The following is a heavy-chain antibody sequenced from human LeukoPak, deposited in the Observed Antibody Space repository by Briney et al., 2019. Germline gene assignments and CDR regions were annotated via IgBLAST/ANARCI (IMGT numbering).Heavy chain of an antibody. CDR2: ISYDGSNK. V-gene: IGHV3-30*04. D-gene: IGHD4-11*01. CDR3: ARGGGDYSNYGFDY. J-gene: IGHJ4*02. CDR1: GFTFSSYA. Sequence: GSLRLSCAASGFTFSSYAMHWVRQAPGRGLEWVAVISYDGSNKYYADSVKGRFTISRDNSKNTLYLQMNSLRAEDTAVYYCARGGGDYSNYGFDYWGQGTLVTVSS.